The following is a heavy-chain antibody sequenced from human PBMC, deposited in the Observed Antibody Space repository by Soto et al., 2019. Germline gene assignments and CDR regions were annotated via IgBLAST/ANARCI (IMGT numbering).Heavy chain of an antibody. V-gene: IGHV6-1*01. CDR1: GYSVPSNSAA. CDR2: TYYRSKWYN. D-gene: IGHD6-13*01. Sequence: SHTLSLTCAISGYSVPSNSAAWNWIRQSPSRGLEWLGRTYYRSKWYNDYAVSVKSRITINPDTSKNQFSLQLNSVTPEDTAVYYCARENGIAAAGTPKYFDYWGQGTLVTVSS. J-gene: IGHJ4*02. CDR3: ARENGIAAAGTPKYFDY.